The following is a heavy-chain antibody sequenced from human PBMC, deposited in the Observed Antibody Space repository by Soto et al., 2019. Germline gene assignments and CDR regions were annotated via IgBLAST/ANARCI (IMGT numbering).Heavy chain of an antibody. V-gene: IGHV1-3*01. CDR2: INAGNGNT. CDR3: ARGDYYDIHDY. J-gene: IGHJ4*02. D-gene: IGHD3-22*01. Sequence: QVQLVQSGAEVKKPGASVKVSCKASGYTFTSYAMHWVRQAPGQRLEWMGWINAGNGNTKYSQKFQGRVTITRDTSASTAYMEVSSLGSEDTAVYYCARGDYYDIHDYWGQGTLVTVSS. CDR1: GYTFTSYA.